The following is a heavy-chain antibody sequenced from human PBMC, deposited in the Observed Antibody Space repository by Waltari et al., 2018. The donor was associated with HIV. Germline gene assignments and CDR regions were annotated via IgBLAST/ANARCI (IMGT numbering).Heavy chain of an antibody. CDR3: ARRSSNTNTYYYYYGMDV. CDR1: GYSFNSYW. D-gene: IGHD4-4*01. V-gene: IGHV5-51*03. J-gene: IGHJ6*02. CDR2: IYPGDSDT. Sequence: EVQLVQSGAEVKKPGESLKISCKGSGYSFNSYWIGWVRQLPGKGLEWMGIIYPGDSDTRYSPSFQGQVTISADKSISTAYLQWSSLKASDTAMYYCARRSSNTNTYYYYYGMDVWGQGTTVTVSS.